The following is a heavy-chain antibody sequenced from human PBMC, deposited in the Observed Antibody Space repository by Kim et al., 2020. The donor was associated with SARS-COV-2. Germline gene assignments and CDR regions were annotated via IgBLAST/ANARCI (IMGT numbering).Heavy chain of an antibody. CDR2: IYHSGSA. CDR3: ARAYNDDRNYHFDY. D-gene: IGHD4-4*01. CDR1: GASIFGGSSY. J-gene: IGHJ4*01. Sequence: SETLSLTCTVSGASIFGGSSYWSWIRQHPGKGLEWFGYIYHSGSAYYNPSLKSQVTLSVDTSNNQFSLELRSVTAADTAIYYCARAYNDDRNYHFDYWG. V-gene: IGHV4-31*01.